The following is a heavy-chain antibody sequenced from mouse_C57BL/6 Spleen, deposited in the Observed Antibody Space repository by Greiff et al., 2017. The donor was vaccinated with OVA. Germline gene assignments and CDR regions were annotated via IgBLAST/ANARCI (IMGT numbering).Heavy chain of an antibody. V-gene: IGHV2-5*01. D-gene: IGHD2-4*01. Sequence: QVHVKQSGPGLVQPSQSLSITCPVSGFSLTSYGVHWVRQSPGKGLEWLGVIWRGGSTDYNAAFMSRLSITKDNSKSQVFFKMNSLQADDTAIYYCAKRGDYDWYFDVWGTGTTVTVSS. CDR2: IWRGGST. CDR1: GFSLTSYG. J-gene: IGHJ1*03. CDR3: AKRGDYDWYFDV.